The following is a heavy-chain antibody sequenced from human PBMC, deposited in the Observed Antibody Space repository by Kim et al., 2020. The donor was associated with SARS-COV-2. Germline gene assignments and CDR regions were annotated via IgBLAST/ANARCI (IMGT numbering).Heavy chain of an antibody. J-gene: IGHJ4*02. CDR3: VREPSN. CDR2: SDGSAT. Sequence: SDGSATDQADSVNGRFTITRDSAKRSVSLQMNSLTPEDTAVYYCVREPSNWGQGTLVTVSS. V-gene: IGHV3-11*01.